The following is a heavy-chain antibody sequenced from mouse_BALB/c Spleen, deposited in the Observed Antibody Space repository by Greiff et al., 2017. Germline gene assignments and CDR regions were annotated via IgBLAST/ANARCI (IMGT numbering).Heavy chain of an antibody. J-gene: IGHJ4*01. CDR2: IWGDGST. Sequence: QVQLKESGPGLVAPSQSLSITCTVSGFSLTGYGVNWVRQPPGKGLEWLGMIWGDGSTDYNSALKSRLSISKDNSKSQVFLKMNSLQTDDTARYYCARDRAYYGNYDYAMDYWGQGTSVTVSS. CDR1: GFSLTGYG. CDR3: ARDRAYYGNYDYAMDY. D-gene: IGHD2-10*01. V-gene: IGHV2-6-7*01.